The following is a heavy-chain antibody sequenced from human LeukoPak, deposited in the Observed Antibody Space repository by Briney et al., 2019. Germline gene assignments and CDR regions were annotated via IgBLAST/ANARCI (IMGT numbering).Heavy chain of an antibody. D-gene: IGHD6-13*01. J-gene: IGHJ4*02. V-gene: IGHV4-30-2*01. CDR3: GRLVAATGNFDY. CDR2: IYHSGST. Sequence: SETLSLTCAVSGGSISSGGYSWSWIRQPPGKGLEWIGYIYHSGSTYYNPSLKSRVTISVDRSKNQFSLRLSSVTAADTAVYYCGRLVAATGNFDYWGQGTLVTVSS. CDR1: GGSISSGGYS.